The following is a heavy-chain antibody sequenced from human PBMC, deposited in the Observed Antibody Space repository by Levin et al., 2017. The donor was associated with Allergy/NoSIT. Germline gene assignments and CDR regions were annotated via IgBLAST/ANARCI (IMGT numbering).Heavy chain of an antibody. CDR3: ARNGGTYDSSGYYSAVLSH. D-gene: IGHD3-22*01. CDR2: ISYDGSNK. Sequence: SGGSLRLSCAASGFTFSSYAMHWVRQAPGKGLEWVAVISYDGSNKYYADSVKGRFTISRDNSKNTLYLQMNSLRAEDTAVYYCARNGGTYDSSGYYSAVLSHWGQGTLVTVSS. J-gene: IGHJ4*02. CDR1: GFTFSSYA. V-gene: IGHV3-30-3*01.